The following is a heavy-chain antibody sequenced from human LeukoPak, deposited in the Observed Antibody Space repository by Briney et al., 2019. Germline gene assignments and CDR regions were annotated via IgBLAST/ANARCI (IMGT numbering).Heavy chain of an antibody. CDR2: ISTRGGTI. D-gene: IGHD3-10*02. CDR1: GFIFSSVE. Sequence: GGSLRLSCVVSGFIFSSVEMNWVRQAPGKGLEWISYISTRGGTIYYADSVKGRFTISRDNAKNSLYLQMNSLRAEDTAVYYCATSRNVGEHAFDIWGQGTMVTVSS. V-gene: IGHV3-48*03. J-gene: IGHJ3*02. CDR3: ATSRNVGEHAFDI.